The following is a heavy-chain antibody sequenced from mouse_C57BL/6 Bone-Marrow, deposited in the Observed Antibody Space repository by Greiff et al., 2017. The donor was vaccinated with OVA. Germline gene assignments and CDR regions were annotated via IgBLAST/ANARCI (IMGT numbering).Heavy chain of an antibody. V-gene: IGHV1-9*01. D-gene: IGHD1-1*01. CDR2: ILPGSGST. J-gene: IGHJ4*01. CDR3: ARDYYYGSSYGDYAMDY. Sequence: VKLVESGAELMKPGASVKLSCKATGYTFTGYWIEWVKQRPGHGLEWIGEILPGSGSTNYNEKFKGKAPFTADTSSNTAYMQLSSLTTEDSAIYYCARDYYYGSSYGDYAMDYWGQGTSVTVSS. CDR1: GYTFTGYW.